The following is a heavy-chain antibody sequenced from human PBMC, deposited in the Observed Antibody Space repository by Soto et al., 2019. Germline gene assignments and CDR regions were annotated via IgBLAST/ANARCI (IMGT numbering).Heavy chain of an antibody. Sequence: QVQLVESGGGVVQPGKSLRLSCAASGFTFAGYGMHWVRQAPGKGLEWVAVIWNDGNKKYYADSVKGRFTISRDNSQNTLYLKMDSLRVEETAAYARARVNCDGWCICDSWGRGTLVTVSS. J-gene: IGHJ4*02. V-gene: IGHV3-33*01. CDR2: IWNDGNKK. D-gene: IGHD2-8*01. CDR3: ARVNCDGWCICDS. CDR1: GFTFAGYG.